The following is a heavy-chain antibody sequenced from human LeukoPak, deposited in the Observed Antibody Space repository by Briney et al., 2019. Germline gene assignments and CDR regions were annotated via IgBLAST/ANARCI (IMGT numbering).Heavy chain of an antibody. Sequence: GGSLRLSCAASGFTFSSYSMNWVRQAPGKGLEWVSYISSSSSTIYYADSVKGRFTISRDNAKNSLYLQMNNLRAEDTAVYYCARASSWYTFDAFDIWGQGTMVTASS. CDR2: ISSSSSTI. CDR1: GFTFSSYS. J-gene: IGHJ3*02. V-gene: IGHV3-48*01. D-gene: IGHD6-13*01. CDR3: ARASSWYTFDAFDI.